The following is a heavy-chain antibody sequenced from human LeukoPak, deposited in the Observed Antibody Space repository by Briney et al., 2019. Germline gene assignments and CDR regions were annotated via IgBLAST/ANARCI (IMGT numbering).Heavy chain of an antibody. CDR2: ISSNGVNT. CDR1: GFTFSSYA. CDR3: ARRHNYYYYMDV. V-gene: IGHV3-64*02. Sequence: PGGSLRLSCAASGFTFSSYAMHWVRQAPGKAPEYVSAISSNGVNTYYADSVRGRFTLSRDNSKNTLYLQMGSLRSEDMAVYYCARRHNYYYYMDVWGKGTTVTVSS. J-gene: IGHJ6*03.